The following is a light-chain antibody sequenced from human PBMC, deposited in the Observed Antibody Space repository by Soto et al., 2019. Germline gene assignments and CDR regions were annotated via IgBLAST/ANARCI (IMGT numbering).Light chain of an antibody. V-gene: IGLV1-40*01. J-gene: IGLJ2*01. CDR2: GNS. Sequence: QSVLTQPPSVSGAPGQRVTISCTGSSSNIGAGYDVHWYQQLPGTAPKLLIYGNSNRPSWVPDRFSGSKSGTSASRAITGLHAEDEADYYCQSYDSSLSGSVVGGGTKVTVL. CDR1: SSNIGAGYD. CDR3: QSYDSSLSGSV.